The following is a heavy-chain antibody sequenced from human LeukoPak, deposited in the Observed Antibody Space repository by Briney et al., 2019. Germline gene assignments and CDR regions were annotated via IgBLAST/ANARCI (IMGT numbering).Heavy chain of an antibody. CDR3: ARFGVVTNDAFDI. Sequence: ASVNVSCKASGSTFNGYYIHWERQAPGQGLEWMGWINPNSGVTKYSPQFQGRVTMTWDTSVSTAYMELSRLTCDDTAMYYYARFGVVTNDAFDIWGQGTMVTISS. V-gene: IGHV1-2*02. J-gene: IGHJ3*02. D-gene: IGHD3-3*01. CDR1: GSTFNGYY. CDR2: INPNSGVT.